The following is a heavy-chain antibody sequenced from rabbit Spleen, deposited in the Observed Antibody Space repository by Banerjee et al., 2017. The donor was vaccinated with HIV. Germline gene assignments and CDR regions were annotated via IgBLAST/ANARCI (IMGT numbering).Heavy chain of an antibody. CDR2: IYAGDSSGST. J-gene: IGHJ4*01. CDR3: ARGAYGDDAYTYFAL. Sequence: QEQLVESGGGLVQPEGSLTLTCTASGFSFSGSYHMCWVRQAPGKGLEWIACIYAGDSSGSTYYASWAKGRFTISKTSSMMVTLQMTSLTAADTATHFCARGAYGDDAYTYFALWGPGTLVTVS. V-gene: IGHV1S45*01. D-gene: IGHD2-1*01. CDR1: GFSFSGSYH.